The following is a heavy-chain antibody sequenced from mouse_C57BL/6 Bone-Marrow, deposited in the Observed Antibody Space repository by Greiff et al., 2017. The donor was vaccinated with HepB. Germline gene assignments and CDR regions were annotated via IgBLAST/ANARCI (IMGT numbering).Heavy chain of an antibody. D-gene: IGHD1-1*01. CDR3: ASLYYYGSSAMDY. J-gene: IGHJ4*01. CDR1: GFSLTSYG. V-gene: IGHV2-2*01. Sequence: VQLQESGPGLVQPSQSLSITCTVSGFSLTSYGVHWVRQSPGKGLEWLGVIWSGGSTDYNAAFISRLGISKDNSKSQVFFKMNSLQADDTAIYYCASLYYYGSSAMDYWGQGTSVTVSS. CDR2: IWSGGST.